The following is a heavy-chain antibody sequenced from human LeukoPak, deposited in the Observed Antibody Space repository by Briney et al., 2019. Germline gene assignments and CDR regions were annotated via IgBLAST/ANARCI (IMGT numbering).Heavy chain of an antibody. Sequence: GGSLRLSCAASGFTFSSYAMSWVRQAPGKGLEWVSAISGSGGSTYYADSVKGRFTISRDNSKNTLYLQMNSLRAEDTAVYYCAKSSYTIFGVVIPPGFDYWGQGTLVTASS. V-gene: IGHV3-23*01. CDR2: ISGSGGST. D-gene: IGHD3-3*01. J-gene: IGHJ4*02. CDR1: GFTFSSYA. CDR3: AKSSYTIFGVVIPPGFDY.